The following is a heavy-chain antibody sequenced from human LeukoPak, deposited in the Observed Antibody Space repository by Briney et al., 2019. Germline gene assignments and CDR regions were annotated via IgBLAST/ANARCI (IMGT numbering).Heavy chain of an antibody. J-gene: IGHJ4*02. V-gene: IGHV1-2*02. D-gene: IGHD1-7*01. CDR1: GYTFTGYY. CDR3: ARDNVEGTTSGY. Sequence: ASVKVSCKASGYTFTGYYMHWVRQAPGQGLEWMGWINPNSGGANYAQKLQGRITMTRDTSISTAYMELSRLRSDDTAVYYCARDNVEGTTSGYWGQGTLVTVSS. CDR2: INPNSGGA.